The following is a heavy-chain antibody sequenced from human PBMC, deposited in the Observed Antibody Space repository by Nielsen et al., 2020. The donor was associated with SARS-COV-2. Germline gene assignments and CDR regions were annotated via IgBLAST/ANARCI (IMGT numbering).Heavy chain of an antibody. CDR3: AKDFGRNYYYGMDV. CDR2: IWYDGSNK. CDR1: GFTFSSYG. D-gene: IGHD3-10*01. V-gene: IGHV3-33*06. J-gene: IGHJ6*02. Sequence: GESLKISCAASGFTFSSYGMHWVRQAPGKGLEWVAVIWYDGSNKYYADSVKGRFTISRDNSKNTLYLQMNSLRAEDTAVYYCAKDFGRNYYYGMDVWGQGTTVTVSS.